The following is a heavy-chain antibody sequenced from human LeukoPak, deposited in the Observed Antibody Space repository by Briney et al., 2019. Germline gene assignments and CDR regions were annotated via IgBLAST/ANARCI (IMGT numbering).Heavy chain of an antibody. CDR3: AAPTVRGAKYSFDY. CDR2: INPSGGRT. D-gene: IGHD3-10*01. J-gene: IGHJ4*02. Sequence: ASVKVSCKASGYTFTSYYMYWVRQAPGQGLEWMGIINPSGGRTTYAQKFQSRVTMTRDTSTSTVYMELSSLRSEDTAVYYCAAPTVRGAKYSFDYWGQGTLVTVSS. CDR1: GYTFTSYY. V-gene: IGHV1-46*01.